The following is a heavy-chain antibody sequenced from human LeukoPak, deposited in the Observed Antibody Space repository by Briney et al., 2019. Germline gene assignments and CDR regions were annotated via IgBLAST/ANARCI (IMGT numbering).Heavy chain of an antibody. CDR1: GGTFSSYA. J-gene: IGHJ5*02. V-gene: IGHV1-69*13. CDR3: ARVPSYCSSTSCYARFDP. D-gene: IGHD2-2*01. Sequence: ASVKVSCKASGGTFSSYAISWVRQAPGQGLEWMGGIIPIFGTANYAQKFQGRVTITADESTNTAYMELSSLRSEDTAVYYCARVPSYCSSTSCYARFDPWGQGTLVTVSS. CDR2: IIPIFGTA.